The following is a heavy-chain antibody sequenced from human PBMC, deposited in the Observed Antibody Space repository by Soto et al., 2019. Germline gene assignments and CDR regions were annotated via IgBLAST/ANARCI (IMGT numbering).Heavy chain of an antibody. CDR2: ISGRGGNR. Sequence: GGSLRLSCAASGVTVSSYGMSWVRKAPGKGLEWVSSISGRGGNRYYADSVKGRFTISRDNSKNTLYLQMNSMRVEDTSVYYCAKESTVPTADFDYWGQGTLVTVSS. J-gene: IGHJ4*02. CDR3: AKESTVPTADFDY. CDR1: GVTVSSYG. D-gene: IGHD4-4*01. V-gene: IGHV3-23*01.